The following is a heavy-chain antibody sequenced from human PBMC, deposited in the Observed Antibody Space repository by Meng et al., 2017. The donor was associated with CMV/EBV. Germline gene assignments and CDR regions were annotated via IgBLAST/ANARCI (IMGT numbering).Heavy chain of an antibody. D-gene: IGHD3-22*01. V-gene: IGHV3-11*01. J-gene: IGHJ5*02. CDR3: AREGRTYYYDSSGYYYVDNWFDP. CDR1: GFTFSDYY. CDR2: ISSSGSTI. Sequence: GGSLRLSCAASGFTFSDYYMSWIRQAPGKGLKWVSYISSSGSTIYYADSVKGRFTISRDNAKNSLYLQMNSLRAEDTAVYYCAREGRTYYYDSSGYYYVDNWFDPWGQGTLVTVSS.